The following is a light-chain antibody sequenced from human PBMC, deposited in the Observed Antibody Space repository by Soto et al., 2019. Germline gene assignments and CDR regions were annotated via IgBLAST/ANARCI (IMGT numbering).Light chain of an antibody. CDR2: GSS. V-gene: IGKV3-15*01. CDR1: QSVSSN. J-gene: IGKJ1*01. CDR3: QDYNNWPRT. Sequence: EIVMTQSPATPSVSPGERATLSCRASQSVSSNLAWYQQKPGQAPRLLIYGSSTTATGTPARVSGSGSGTESTLTISSLLSEAFAVDYCQDYNNWPRTFGQGTKVDSK.